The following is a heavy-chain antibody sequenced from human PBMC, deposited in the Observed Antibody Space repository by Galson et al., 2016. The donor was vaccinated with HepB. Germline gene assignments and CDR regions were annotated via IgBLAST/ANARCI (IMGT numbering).Heavy chain of an antibody. CDR1: GFTFSDYY. J-gene: IGHJ4*02. V-gene: IGHV3-11*04. CDR3: AIAPRAFWSGSAIEF. Sequence: SLRLSCAASGFTFSDYYMSWVRQPPGKGLEYIAYIDSSRTITYFADSVKGRFTISRDDAQNSLFLQMNSLRGEDTAVYYCAIAPRAFWSGSAIEFWGQGSLVTVSS. D-gene: IGHD3-3*01. CDR2: IDSSRTIT.